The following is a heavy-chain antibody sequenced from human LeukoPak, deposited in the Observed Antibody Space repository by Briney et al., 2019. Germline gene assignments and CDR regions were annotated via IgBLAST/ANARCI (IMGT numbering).Heavy chain of an antibody. CDR1: GGSISANVHY. D-gene: IGHD4-17*01. Sequence: SGTLSLTCTVSGGSISANVHYWGWIRQPPGKGLEWIGTIHYRGDTHYNPSLKSRVTISVDTSKNQFSLKLSSVTAADTAVYYCARGGNNYGDYEGYWGQGTLVTVSS. CDR3: ARGGNNYGDYEGY. CDR2: IHYRGDT. J-gene: IGHJ4*02. V-gene: IGHV4-39*07.